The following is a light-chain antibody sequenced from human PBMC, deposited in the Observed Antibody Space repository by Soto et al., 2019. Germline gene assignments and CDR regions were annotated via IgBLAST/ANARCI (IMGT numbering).Light chain of an antibody. CDR2: AAS. V-gene: IGKV3-20*01. CDR3: HHYGFSPT. J-gene: IGKJ4*01. Sequence: EIVLTQSPGTLSLSPGERATLSCRASQSVSNTYLAWFQHKRGQAPRVLIYAASSRATGIPDRFSGSGSETDFTLTISRLDPEDFAVYYCHHYGFSPTFGGGTKVEIK. CDR1: QSVSNTY.